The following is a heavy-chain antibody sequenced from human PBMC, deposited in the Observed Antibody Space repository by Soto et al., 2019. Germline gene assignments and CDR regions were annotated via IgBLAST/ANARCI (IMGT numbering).Heavy chain of an antibody. D-gene: IGHD4-4*01. Sequence: GGSLRLSCAASGFAFSSDSMNWVRQAPGKGLEWVSYISSSSSTIYYADSVKGRFTISRDNAKNSLYLQMNSLRAEDTAVYYCARTMTTDNWFDPWGQGTLVTVSS. CDR2: ISSSSSTI. V-gene: IGHV3-48*01. J-gene: IGHJ5*02. CDR3: ARTMTTDNWFDP. CDR1: GFAFSSDS.